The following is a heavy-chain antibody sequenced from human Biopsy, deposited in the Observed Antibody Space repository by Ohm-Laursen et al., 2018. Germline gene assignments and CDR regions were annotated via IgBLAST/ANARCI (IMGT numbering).Heavy chain of an antibody. CDR1: GGSINSYY. CDR3: VRGGSGSFPFDY. CDR2: LFTSGTS. V-gene: IGHV4-4*07. D-gene: IGHD3-10*01. J-gene: IGHJ4*02. Sequence: SETLSLTCAVSGGSINSYYWSWMRQPAGKGLEWIGRLFTSGTSNYSPPLNNRVTMSVDTSKNQFSQRLTSVTAADTAVYYCVRGGSGSFPFDYWGPGTLVTVSS.